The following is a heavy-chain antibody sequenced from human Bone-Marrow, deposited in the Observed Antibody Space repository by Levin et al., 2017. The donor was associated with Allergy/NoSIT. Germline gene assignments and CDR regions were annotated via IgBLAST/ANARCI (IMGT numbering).Heavy chain of an antibody. D-gene: IGHD3-3*01. V-gene: IGHV2-5*02. CDR3: ARRGEEWYYYEY. Sequence: SGPTLVKPTETLTLTCTVSGFSLTTSGMGVGWIRQPPGKALEWLALIYWDDDKRYSPSLKSRLTITRDTLKNQVLLTMTNMDPVDTATYFCARRGEEWYYYEYWGQGNLVTVSS. CDR2: IYWDDDK. CDR1: GFSLTTSGMG. J-gene: IGHJ4*02.